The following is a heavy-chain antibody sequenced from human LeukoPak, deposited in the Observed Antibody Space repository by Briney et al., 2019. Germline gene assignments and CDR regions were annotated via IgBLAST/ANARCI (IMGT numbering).Heavy chain of an antibody. CDR1: GFTLSSYS. CDR2: ISSSSSYI. J-gene: IGHJ4*02. CDR3: ARLDCSGGSCYPH. V-gene: IGHV3-21*01. D-gene: IGHD2-15*01. Sequence: GGSLRLSRAASGFTLSSYSMNWVRQAPGKGLEWVSSISSSSSYIYYADSVKGRFTISRDNAKNSLYLQMNSLRAEDTAVYYCARLDCSGGSCYPHWGQGTLVTVSS.